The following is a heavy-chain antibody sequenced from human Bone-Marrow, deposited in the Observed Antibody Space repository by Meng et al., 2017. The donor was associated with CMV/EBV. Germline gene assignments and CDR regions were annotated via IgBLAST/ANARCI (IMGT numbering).Heavy chain of an antibody. Sequence: ASVKVSCKASGYTFTGYYMHWVRQAPGQGLEWMGWINPNSGGTNYAQKFQGRVTMTRDTSISTAYMELSRLRSDDTAVYYCARTVSRDQWLALPQWGQGTLVTVSS. CDR2: INPNSGGT. V-gene: IGHV1-2*02. D-gene: IGHD6-19*01. J-gene: IGHJ4*02. CDR1: GYTFTGYY. CDR3: ARTVSRDQWLALPQ.